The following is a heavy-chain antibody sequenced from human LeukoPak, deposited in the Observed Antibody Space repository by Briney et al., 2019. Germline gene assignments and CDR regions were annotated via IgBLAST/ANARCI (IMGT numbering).Heavy chain of an antibody. CDR1: GFTFSSYA. D-gene: IGHD6-13*01. J-gene: IGHJ4*02. CDR2: ISYDGSNK. CDR3: ARDRGIAAAGTLGY. Sequence: GGSLRLSCAASGFTFSSYAMHWVRQAPGKGLEWVAVISYDGSNKYYADAVKGRFTISRDNSKNTLYLQMNSLRAEDTAVYYCARDRGIAAAGTLGYWGQGTLVTVSS. V-gene: IGHV3-30-3*01.